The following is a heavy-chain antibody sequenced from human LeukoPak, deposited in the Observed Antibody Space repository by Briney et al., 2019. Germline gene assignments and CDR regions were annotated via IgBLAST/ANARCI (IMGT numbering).Heavy chain of an antibody. Sequence: GESLKISCKGSGYRFTNYWIGWVRQMPGKGLEWMGIIFPGDSDTRYSPSFQGQVTISADKSISTAYLQWSSLKASDTAMYYCTRLLYSGSSWFDPWGQGTLVTVSS. J-gene: IGHJ5*02. CDR1: GYRFTNYW. D-gene: IGHD1-26*01. CDR2: IFPGDSDT. V-gene: IGHV5-51*01. CDR3: TRLLYSGSSWFDP.